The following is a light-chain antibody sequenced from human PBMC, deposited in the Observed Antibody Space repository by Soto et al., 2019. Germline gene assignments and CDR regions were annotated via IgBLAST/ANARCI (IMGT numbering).Light chain of an antibody. CDR2: EVS. V-gene: IGLV2-14*01. CDR1: SSDIGGYNY. Sequence: QSVLTQPASVSGSPGQSITISCTGSSSDIGGYNYVSWYQQYPGKAPKLMIYEVSNRPSGISNRFSASKSGNTASLTISGLQAEDESDYYCSSYTNSDTWAFGGGTKVTVL. CDR3: SSYTNSDTWA. J-gene: IGLJ3*02.